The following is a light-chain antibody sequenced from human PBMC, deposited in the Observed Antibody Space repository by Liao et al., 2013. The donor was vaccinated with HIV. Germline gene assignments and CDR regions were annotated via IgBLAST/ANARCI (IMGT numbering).Light chain of an antibody. CDR3: QSADSSGTYPNVV. CDR1: KLEDKF. V-gene: IGLV3-25*03. Sequence: SYELTQPPSMSVSPGQTASITCSGDKLEDKFVCWFQQKPGQSPVLVIYQDSRRPSGIPERFSGSSSGTTVTLTISAVQAEDEADYYCQSADSSGTYPNVVFGGGTKLTVL. CDR2: QDS. J-gene: IGLJ2*01.